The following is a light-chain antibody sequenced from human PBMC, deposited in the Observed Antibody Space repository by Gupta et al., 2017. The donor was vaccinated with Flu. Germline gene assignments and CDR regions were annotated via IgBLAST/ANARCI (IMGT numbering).Light chain of an antibody. V-gene: IGKV3-15*01. J-gene: IGKJ1*01. CDR1: QRCSTT. CDR3: IEYHSRPQGAPWT. CDR2: GGH. Sequence: SVSQGERANLSWMAIQRCSTTFAWYKKKTGEAPRRRSYGGHSRATGIPDRFSGSGYGSEFTLTIRSLHSEERAVYCCIEYHSRPQGAPWTFGQGTRLEMK.